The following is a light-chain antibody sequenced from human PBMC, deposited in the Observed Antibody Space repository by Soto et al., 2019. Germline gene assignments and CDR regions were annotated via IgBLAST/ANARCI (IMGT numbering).Light chain of an antibody. CDR2: EVS. Sequence: QSALTQPPSASGSPGQSVTISCTGTSSDVGGYNYVSWYQQHPGKAPKLMNYEVSKRPSGVPDRFSGSKSGNTASLTVSGLQAEDEADYYCSSYAGSNNYVFGTGTQLTVL. V-gene: IGLV2-8*01. CDR1: SSDVGGYNY. CDR3: SSYAGSNNYV. J-gene: IGLJ1*01.